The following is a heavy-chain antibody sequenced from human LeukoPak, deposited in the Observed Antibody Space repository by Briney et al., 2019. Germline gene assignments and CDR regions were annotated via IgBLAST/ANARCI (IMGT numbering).Heavy chain of an antibody. CDR1: GYTFTGYY. CDR3: ARGACGGDCYATDYFDY. Sequence: GASVKVSCKASGYTFTGYYMHWVRQAPGQGLEWMGWINPTSGGTNYAQKFQGRVTMTRDTSISTAYMELSRLRSDDMAVYYCARGACGGDCYATDYFDYWGQGTLVTVSS. J-gene: IGHJ4*02. D-gene: IGHD2-21*02. V-gene: IGHV1-2*02. CDR2: INPTSGGT.